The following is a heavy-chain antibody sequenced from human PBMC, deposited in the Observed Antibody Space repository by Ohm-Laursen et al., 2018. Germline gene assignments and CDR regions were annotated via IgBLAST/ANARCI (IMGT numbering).Heavy chain of an antibody. CDR1: GFTFSSYA. J-gene: IGHJ2*01. D-gene: IGHD4-17*01. CDR3: ARTTQYGEFIPWYFDL. CDR2: LSGSGHDT. Sequence: SLRLSRSASGFTFSSYAMSWVRQAPEKGLEWVSGLSGSGHDTYYTDSVKGRFTISRDNSKNTLYLQMNGLRAEDTALYYCARTTQYGEFIPWYFDLWGRGTLVTVSS. V-gene: IGHV3-23*01.